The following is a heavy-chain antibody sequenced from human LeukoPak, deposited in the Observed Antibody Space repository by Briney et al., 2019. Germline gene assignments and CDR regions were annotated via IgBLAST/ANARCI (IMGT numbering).Heavy chain of an antibody. CDR1: GFTFSSYW. D-gene: IGHD1-7*01. CDR3: ARALTGTVASSDY. CDR2: MKQDGSEK. V-gene: IGHV3-7*01. Sequence: GGSLRLSCAASGFTFSSYWMTWVRQAPGKGLEWVANMKQDGSEKYYVDSVKGRFTISRDNAKNSLYLQMNSLRAEDTAVYYCARALTGTVASSDYWGQGTLVTVSS. J-gene: IGHJ4*02.